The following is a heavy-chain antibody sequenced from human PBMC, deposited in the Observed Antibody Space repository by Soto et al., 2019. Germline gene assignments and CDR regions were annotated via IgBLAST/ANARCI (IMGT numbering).Heavy chain of an antibody. J-gene: IGHJ4*02. CDR3: ARGGYYDILTGYYKEGYYFDY. D-gene: IGHD3-9*01. CDR1: GYTFTSYG. V-gene: IGHV1-18*04. Sequence: GASVKVSCKASGYTFTSYGISWVRQAPGQGLEWMRWISAYNGNTNYAQKLQGRVTMTTDTSTSTAYMELRSLRSDDTAVYYCARGGYYDILTGYYKEGYYFDYWGQGTLVTVSS. CDR2: ISAYNGNT.